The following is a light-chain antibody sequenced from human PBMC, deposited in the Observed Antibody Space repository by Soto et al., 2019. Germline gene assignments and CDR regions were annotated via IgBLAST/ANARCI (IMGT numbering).Light chain of an antibody. CDR2: GSS. J-gene: IGKJ2*01. CDR1: QSVSNNY. Sequence: EVGLTQSPGTLSLSPGERATLSCRASQSVSNNYLAWPQPKSGQSPKLLIFGSSDRATGIPDRFSGSWSGTDFTLTISSLEPEDCAVYYCQQYGNSPPYTFGQGTKLDIK. CDR3: QQYGNSPPYT. V-gene: IGKV3-20*01.